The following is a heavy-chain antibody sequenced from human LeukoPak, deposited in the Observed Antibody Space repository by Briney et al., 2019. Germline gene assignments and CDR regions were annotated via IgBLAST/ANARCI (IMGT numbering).Heavy chain of an antibody. V-gene: IGHV1-69*13. CDR3: ARDPGYSYGYDY. D-gene: IGHD5-18*01. Sequence: SVKVSCKASGGTFSSYAISWVRQAPGQGLEWMGGIIPVFGTANYAQKFQGRVTITADESTSTAYMELSRLRSDDTAVYYCARDPGYSYGYDYWGQGTLVTVSS. CDR2: IIPVFGTA. CDR1: GGTFSSYA. J-gene: IGHJ4*02.